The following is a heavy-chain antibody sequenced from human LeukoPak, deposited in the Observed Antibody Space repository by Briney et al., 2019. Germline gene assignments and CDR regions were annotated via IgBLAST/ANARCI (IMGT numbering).Heavy chain of an antibody. CDR3: ARDGSGSYYSRYYYYGMDV. CDR2: IIPIFGTA. CDR1: GGTFSSYA. V-gene: IGHV1-69*13. Sequence: SVKVSCKASGGTFSSYAISWVRQAPGQGLEWMGGIIPIFGTANYAQKSQGRVTITADESTSTAYMELSSLRSEDTAVYYCARDGSGSYYSRYYYYGMDVWGQGTTVTVSS. J-gene: IGHJ6*02. D-gene: IGHD1-26*01.